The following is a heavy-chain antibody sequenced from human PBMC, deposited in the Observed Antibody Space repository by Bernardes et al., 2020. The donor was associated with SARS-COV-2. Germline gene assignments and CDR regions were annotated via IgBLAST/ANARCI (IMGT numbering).Heavy chain of an antibody. D-gene: IGHD3-3*01. CDR2: IYYSGST. V-gene: IGHV4-59*08. CDR1: GGSISSYY. CDR3: ARQDIGAIFGVVITPAGMDV. J-gene: IGHJ6*02. Sequence: SETLYLICTDSGGSISSYYWSWIRRPPGKGLEWIGYIYYSGSTNYNPSLKSRVTISVDTSKNQFSLKLSSVTAADTAVYYCARQDIGAIFGVVITPAGMDVWGQGTTVTVSS.